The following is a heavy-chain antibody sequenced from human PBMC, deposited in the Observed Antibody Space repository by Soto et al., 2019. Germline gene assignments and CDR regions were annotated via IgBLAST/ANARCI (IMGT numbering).Heavy chain of an antibody. J-gene: IGHJ5*02. CDR1: GGSISSGGYY. CDR3: ATRHRYYYDSSGHS. D-gene: IGHD3-22*01. Sequence: PSETLSLTCTVSGGSISSGGYYWSWIRQHPGKGLEWIGYIYYSGSTYYNPSLKSRVTISVDTSKNQFSLKLSSVTAADTAVYYCATRHRYYYDSSGHSWGQGTMATVYS. V-gene: IGHV4-31*03. CDR2: IYYSGST.